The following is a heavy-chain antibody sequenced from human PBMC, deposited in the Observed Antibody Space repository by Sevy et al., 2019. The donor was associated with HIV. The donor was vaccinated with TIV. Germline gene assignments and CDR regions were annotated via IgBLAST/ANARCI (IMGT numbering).Heavy chain of an antibody. CDR3: AGARSDSSGYYYAYRFDP. Sequence: SETLSLTCAVSGGSISSSNWWSWVRQPPGKGLEWIGEIYRSGSTNYNPSLKSRVTISVDKSKNRFSLMLSSVTASDTAVYYGAGARSDSSGYYYAYRFDPWGQGTLVTVSS. CDR1: GGSISSSNW. J-gene: IGHJ5*02. CDR2: IYRSGST. D-gene: IGHD3-22*01. V-gene: IGHV4-4*02.